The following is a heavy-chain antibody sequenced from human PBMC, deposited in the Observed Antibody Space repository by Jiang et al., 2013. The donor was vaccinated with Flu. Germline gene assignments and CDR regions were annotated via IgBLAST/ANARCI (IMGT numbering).Heavy chain of an antibody. CDR2: IYYSGST. D-gene: IGHD2-2*01. Sequence: LEWIGYIYYSGSTNYNPSLKSRVTISVDTSKNQFSLKLSSVTAADTAVYYCARDRRYCSSTSCYGADWFDPWGQGTLVTVSS. CDR3: ARDRRYCSSTSCYGADWFDP. J-gene: IGHJ5*02. V-gene: IGHV4-59*01.